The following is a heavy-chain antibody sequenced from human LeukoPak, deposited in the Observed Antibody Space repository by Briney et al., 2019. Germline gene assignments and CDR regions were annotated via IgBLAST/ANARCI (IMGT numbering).Heavy chain of an antibody. V-gene: IGHV4-39*01. Sequence: SETLSLTCTVSGGSISSSSYYWGWIRQPPGKGLEWIGSIYYSGSTYYNPSLKSRVTMSVDTSKNQFSLKLSSVTAADTAVYYCARAYYDILTGYYIPHPPYYFDYWGQGTLVTVSS. D-gene: IGHD3-9*01. CDR2: IYYSGST. J-gene: IGHJ4*02. CDR1: GGSISSSSYY. CDR3: ARAYYDILTGYYIPHPPYYFDY.